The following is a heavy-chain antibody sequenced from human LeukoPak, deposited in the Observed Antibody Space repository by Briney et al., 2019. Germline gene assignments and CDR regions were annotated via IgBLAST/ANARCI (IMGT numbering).Heavy chain of an antibody. V-gene: IGHV3-21*01. CDR2: ISSSSSYI. J-gene: IGHJ4*02. CDR1: GFTFSSYS. CDR3: ARDHPEGTGGFDY. D-gene: IGHD2-8*02. Sequence: GASLRLSCAASGFTFSSYSMNWVRQPPGKGLEWVSSISSSSSYIYYADSVKGRFTISRDNAKNSLYLQMNSLRAEDTAVYYCARDHPEGTGGFDYWGQGTLVTVSS.